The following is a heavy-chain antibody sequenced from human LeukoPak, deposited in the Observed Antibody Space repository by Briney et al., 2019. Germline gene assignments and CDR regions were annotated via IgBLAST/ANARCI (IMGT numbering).Heavy chain of an antibody. CDR2: ISGSGGST. D-gene: IGHD3-10*01. CDR3: AKVATGASYGFGEFQSDY. V-gene: IGHV3-23*01. Sequence: QPGGSLRLSCAASGFTFSSYAMSWVRQAPGKGLEWVSAISGSGGSTYYADSVKGRFTISRDNSKNTLYLQMNSLRAEDTAVYYCAKVATGASYGFGEFQSDYWGQGTLVTVFS. J-gene: IGHJ4*02. CDR1: GFTFSSYA.